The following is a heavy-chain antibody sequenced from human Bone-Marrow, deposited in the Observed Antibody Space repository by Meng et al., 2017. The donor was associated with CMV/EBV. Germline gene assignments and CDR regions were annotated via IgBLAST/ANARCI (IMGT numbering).Heavy chain of an antibody. J-gene: IGHJ4*02. CDR1: GGTFSRNT. V-gene: IGHV1-69*02. Sequence: SVKVSCKASGGTFSRNTFNWVRQAPGQGLEWMGRFIPMVDIAVYAQTFQGRVTITADKSTSTAYMELSSLRSEDTAVYYCARGSSYGGNSVPDYWGQGTLVTVSS. CDR3: ARGSSYGGNSVPDY. CDR2: FIPMVDIA. D-gene: IGHD4-23*01.